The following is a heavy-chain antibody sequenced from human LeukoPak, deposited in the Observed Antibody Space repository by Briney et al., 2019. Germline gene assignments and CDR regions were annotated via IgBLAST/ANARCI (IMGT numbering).Heavy chain of an antibody. CDR3: AGRGFYDFWRSYYFDY. D-gene: IGHD3-3*01. V-gene: IGHV4-34*01. Sequence: NPSETLFLSCAVYGGSFSGYYWNWIRQPPGKVVEWTGEINHTGNTNYKASLKGRVTISVDTSKNQFSLKVNSVTAADTAVYYCAGRGFYDFWRSYYFDYWGQGTLVTVSS. CDR1: GGSFSGYY. CDR2: INHTGNT. J-gene: IGHJ4*02.